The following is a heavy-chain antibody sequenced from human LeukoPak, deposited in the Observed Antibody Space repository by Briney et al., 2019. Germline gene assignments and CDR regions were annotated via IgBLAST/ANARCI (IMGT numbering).Heavy chain of an antibody. CDR2: TSLDGSTT. J-gene: IGHJ6*02. CDR3: TRTGYRNGMDV. D-gene: IGHD3-9*01. V-gene: IGHV3-74*01. CDR1: GFTFNNYW. Sequence: GGSLRPSCAPSGFTFNNYWIHWVRQAPGKGLVWVSGTSLDGSTTDYGDSVKGRFTISRDNGKNTLDLQLNSLRVDDTAVYFCTRTGYRNGMDVWGQGTTVTVSS.